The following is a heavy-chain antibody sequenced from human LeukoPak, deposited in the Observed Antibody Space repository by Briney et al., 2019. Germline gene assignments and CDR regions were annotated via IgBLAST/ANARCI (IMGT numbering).Heavy chain of an antibody. CDR3: ARLPYCSSTSCFPDY. Sequence: GSSVKVSCKASGGTFSSYAISWVRQAPGQGLEWMGWISAYNGNTNYAQKLQGRVTMTTDTSTSTAYMELRSLRSDDTAVYYCARLPYCSSTSCFPDYWGQGTLVTVSS. CDR2: ISAYNGNT. V-gene: IGHV1-18*01. D-gene: IGHD2-2*01. J-gene: IGHJ4*02. CDR1: GGTFSSYA.